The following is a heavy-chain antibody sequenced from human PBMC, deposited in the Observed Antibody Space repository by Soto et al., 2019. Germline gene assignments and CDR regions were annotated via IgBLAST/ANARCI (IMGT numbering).Heavy chain of an antibody. CDR1: FTNHC. V-gene: IGHV5-51*01. CDR2: IYPGDSDT. J-gene: IGHJ3*02. D-gene: IGHD1-26*01. Sequence: FTNHCGGLIRKKTGKGLEWMGIIYPGDSDTRYSPSFQGQVTISADKSISTAYLQWSSLKASDTAMYYCARKLWWELRLGAFDIWGQGTMVTVSS. CDR3: ARKLWWELRLGAFDI.